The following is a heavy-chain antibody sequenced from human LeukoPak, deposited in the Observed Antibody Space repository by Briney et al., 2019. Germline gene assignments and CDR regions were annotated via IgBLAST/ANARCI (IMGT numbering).Heavy chain of an antibody. Sequence: GGSLRLSCTASGFTFGDYAMSWIRQAPGKGLEWVGFIRSKAYGETADYAASVKGRFTISRDDSKAIAYLQMNSLKTEDTAVYHCTRDRGAYKLYDYWGQGTLVTVSS. D-gene: IGHD5-24*01. CDR3: TRDRGAYKLYDY. J-gene: IGHJ4*02. CDR2: IRSKAYGETA. V-gene: IGHV3-49*03. CDR1: GFTFGDYA.